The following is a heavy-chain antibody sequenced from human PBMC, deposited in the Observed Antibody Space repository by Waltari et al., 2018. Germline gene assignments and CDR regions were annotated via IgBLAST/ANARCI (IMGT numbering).Heavy chain of an antibody. Sequence: QVQLQESGPGLVKPSQTLSLTCTVSGGSISSGSYYWSWIRQPAGKGLEWIGRIYTSGSTNYTPSLKSRVTISVDTSKNQFSLKLSSVTAADTAVYYCARYWNYGGQFDYWGQGTLVTVSS. J-gene: IGHJ4*02. CDR1: GGSISSGSYY. V-gene: IGHV4-61*02. D-gene: IGHD1-7*01. CDR2: IYTSGST. CDR3: ARYWNYGGQFDY.